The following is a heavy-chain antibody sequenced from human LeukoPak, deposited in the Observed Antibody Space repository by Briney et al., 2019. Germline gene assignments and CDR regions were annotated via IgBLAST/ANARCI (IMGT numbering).Heavy chain of an antibody. CDR2: IYHSGST. CDR1: GGSISSGGYY. V-gene: IGHV4-30-2*01. Sequence: SQTLSLTCTVSGGSISSGGYYWSWIRQPPGKGLEWIGYIYHSGSTYYNPSLKSRVTISVDRSKNQFSLKLSSVTAADTAVYYCARVLRASGDAFDIWGQGTMVTVSS. J-gene: IGHJ3*02. CDR3: ARVLRASGDAFDI.